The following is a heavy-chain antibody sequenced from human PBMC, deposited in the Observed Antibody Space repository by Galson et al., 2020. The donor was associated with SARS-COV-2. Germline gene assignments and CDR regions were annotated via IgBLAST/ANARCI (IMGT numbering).Heavy chain of an antibody. CDR3: ARDTNLDYYDSSEAPNWFDP. D-gene: IGHD3-22*01. V-gene: IGHV1-18*01. J-gene: IGHJ5*02. CDR1: GYTFTSYG. CDR2: ISAYNGNT. Sequence: ASVKVSCKASGYTFTSYGISWVRQAPGQGLEWMGWISAYNGNTNYAQKLQGRVTMTTDTSTSTAYMELRSLRSDDTAVYYCARDTNLDYYDSSEAPNWFDPWGQGTLVTVS.